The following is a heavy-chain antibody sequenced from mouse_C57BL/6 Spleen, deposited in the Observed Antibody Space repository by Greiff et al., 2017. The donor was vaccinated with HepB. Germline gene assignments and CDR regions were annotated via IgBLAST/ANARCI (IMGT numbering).Heavy chain of an antibody. D-gene: IGHD4-1*01. J-gene: IGHJ4*01. CDR2: IDPANGNT. Sequence: VHVKQSVAELVRPGASVKLSCTASGFNIKNTYMHWVKQRPEQGLEWIGRIDPANGNTKYAPKFQGKATITADTSSNTAYLQLSSLTSEDTAIYYCARRTGTKDYYAMDYWGQGTSVTVSS. V-gene: IGHV14-3*01. CDR1: GFNIKNTY. CDR3: ARRTGTKDYYAMDY.